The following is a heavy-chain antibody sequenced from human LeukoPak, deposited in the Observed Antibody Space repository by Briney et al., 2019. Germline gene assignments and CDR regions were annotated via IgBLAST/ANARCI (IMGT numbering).Heavy chain of an antibody. CDR1: GYIFTDYY. CDR3: ARVGYCSGDRCYLHFDY. D-gene: IGHD2-15*01. Sequence: ASVKVSCKASGYIFTDYYIHWMRQAPGQGLERMGWINPKNGDTNYAQKFQGRVTMTRDTSISTVYMELNRLTSDDTALYYCARVGYCSGDRCYLHFDYWGQGTLVTVSS. CDR2: INPKNGDT. J-gene: IGHJ4*02. V-gene: IGHV1-2*02.